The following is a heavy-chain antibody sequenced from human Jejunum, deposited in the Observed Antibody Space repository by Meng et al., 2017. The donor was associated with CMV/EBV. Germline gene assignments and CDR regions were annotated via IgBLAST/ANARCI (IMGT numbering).Heavy chain of an antibody. V-gene: IGHV3-7*01. Sequence: CAAPGFPFTNYWMSWVRQAPGKGLEWVANIKQDGSEKYYVDSVKGRFTISRDNAKNSLYLQINSLRAEDTAVYYCARARYYDFWIGWGQGTLVTVSS. CDR2: IKQDGSEK. CDR3: ARARYYDFWIG. D-gene: IGHD3-3*01. J-gene: IGHJ4*02. CDR1: GFPFTNYW.